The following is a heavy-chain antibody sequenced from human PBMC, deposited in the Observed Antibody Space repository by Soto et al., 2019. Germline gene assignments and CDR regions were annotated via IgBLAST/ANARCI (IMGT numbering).Heavy chain of an antibody. Sequence: QVQLQQWGAGLLKPSETLSLTCAVYGGSFSGYYWSWIRQPPGKGLEWIGEINHSGSTNYNPSLKSRVTISVDTSKNQFSLKLSSVTAADTAVYDCARGFYYYMDVWGKGTTVTVSS. CDR2: INHSGST. CDR3: ARGFYYYMDV. CDR1: GGSFSGYY. V-gene: IGHV4-34*01. J-gene: IGHJ6*03.